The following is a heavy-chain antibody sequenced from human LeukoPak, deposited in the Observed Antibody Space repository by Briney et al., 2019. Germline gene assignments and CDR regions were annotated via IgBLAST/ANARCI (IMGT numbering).Heavy chain of an antibody. CDR2: IFYGGST. D-gene: IGHD3-9*01. CDR3: ARRYFDWSTFDY. V-gene: IGHV4-59*08. Sequence: SETLSLTCTVSGGSISGYYWSWIRQPPGKGLECIGYIFYGGSTNYNPSPKSRVTISVDTSKNQFSLKLSSVTAADTAVYYCARRYFDWSTFDYWGQGTLVTVSS. CDR1: GGSISGYY. J-gene: IGHJ4*02.